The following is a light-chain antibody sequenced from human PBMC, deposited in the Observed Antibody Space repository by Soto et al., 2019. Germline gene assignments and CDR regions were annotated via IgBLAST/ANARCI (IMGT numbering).Light chain of an antibody. J-gene: IGKJ4*01. Sequence: DIQMTQSPSTLSASVGDRVTITCRASQSISRWLAWSQQKPGKAPKLLIYDASNLQSGVSSRFSGSGSWTEFTLTITSLQPDDFATYYCQQYSSFLTFGGGTKVEI. CDR3: QQYSSFLT. CDR1: QSISRW. CDR2: DAS. V-gene: IGKV1-5*01.